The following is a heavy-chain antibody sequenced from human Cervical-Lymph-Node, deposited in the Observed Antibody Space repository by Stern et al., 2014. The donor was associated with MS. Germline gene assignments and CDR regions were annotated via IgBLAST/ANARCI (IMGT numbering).Heavy chain of an antibody. CDR1: GGTFSSYT. CDR3: ARAGSSSASSLDY. D-gene: IGHD6-6*01. Sequence: VQLVESGAEVKKPGSSVKVSCKASGGTFSSYTISWVRQAPGQGLEWMGRIIPILGIANYAQKFQGRVTITADKSTSTAYMELRSLRSEDTAVYYCARAGSSSASSLDYWGQGTLVTVSS. CDR2: IIPILGIA. V-gene: IGHV1-69*04. J-gene: IGHJ4*02.